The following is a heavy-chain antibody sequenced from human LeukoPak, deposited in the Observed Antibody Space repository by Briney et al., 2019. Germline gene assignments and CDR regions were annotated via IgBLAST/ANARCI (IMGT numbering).Heavy chain of an antibody. D-gene: IGHD3-3*01. Sequence: SETLSLTCTVSGDSISSYYWSWIRQPPGKGLEWIGYIYYSVSTNYNPSLKSRVTISVDTSKNQFSLKLSSVTAADTAVYYCARAPNYDFWSGYGAFDYWGQGTLVTVSS. J-gene: IGHJ4*02. CDR3: ARAPNYDFWSGYGAFDY. CDR2: IYYSVST. CDR1: GDSISSYY. V-gene: IGHV4-59*01.